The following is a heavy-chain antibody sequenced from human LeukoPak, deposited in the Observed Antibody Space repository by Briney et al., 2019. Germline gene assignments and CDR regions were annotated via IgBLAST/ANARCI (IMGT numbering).Heavy chain of an antibody. J-gene: IGHJ6*03. CDR3: ATTVTTPYYYYMDV. V-gene: IGHV4-39*01. CDR2: SYYSGST. D-gene: IGHD4-11*01. Sequence: GSSYYSGSTYYNPSLKSRVAISVDTSKNQFSLKLSSVTAADTAVYYCATTVTTPYYYYMDVWGKGTTVTVS.